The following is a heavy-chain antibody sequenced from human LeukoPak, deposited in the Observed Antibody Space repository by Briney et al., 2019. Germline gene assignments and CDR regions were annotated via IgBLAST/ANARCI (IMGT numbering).Heavy chain of an antibody. J-gene: IGHJ3*02. D-gene: IGHD6-13*01. CDR1: GYSISSGYY. Sequence: SETLSLTCAVSGYSISSGYYWGWIRQPPGKGLEWIGSIYHSGSTYYNPSLKSRVTISVDTSKIQFSLKLSSVTAADTAVYYCITSLAAAGSGSLDAFDIWGQGTMVTVSS. CDR3: ITSLAAAGSGSLDAFDI. CDR2: IYHSGST. V-gene: IGHV4-38-2*01.